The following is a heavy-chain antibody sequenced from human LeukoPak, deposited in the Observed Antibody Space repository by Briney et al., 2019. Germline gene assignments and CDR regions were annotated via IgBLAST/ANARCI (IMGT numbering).Heavy chain of an antibody. CDR3: ARGWELLGLFDY. CDR2: LYSGGST. Sequence: GGSLRLSCAASGFIVSSNYMSWVRQAPGRGLEWVSVLYSGGSTYYADSVRGRFTISRDNSKNTLYLQMYSLRAEDTAVYYCARGWELLGLFDYWGQGTLVTVSS. V-gene: IGHV3-53*01. CDR1: GFIVSSNY. D-gene: IGHD1-26*01. J-gene: IGHJ4*02.